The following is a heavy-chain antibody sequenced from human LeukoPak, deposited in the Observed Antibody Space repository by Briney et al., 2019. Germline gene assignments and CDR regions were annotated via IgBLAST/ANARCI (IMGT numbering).Heavy chain of an antibody. D-gene: IGHD3-22*01. CDR2: ISSSGSTI. Sequence: GSLLLSCAASGFTFSDYYMSWIRQAPGKGLEWVSYISSSGSTISYADSVKGRFAISRDNAKNSLYLQMNSLRAEDTAVYYCARLYYYDSSGSPPSFDYWGQGTLVTVSS. V-gene: IGHV3-11*01. J-gene: IGHJ4*02. CDR1: GFTFSDYY. CDR3: ARLYYYDSSGSPPSFDY.